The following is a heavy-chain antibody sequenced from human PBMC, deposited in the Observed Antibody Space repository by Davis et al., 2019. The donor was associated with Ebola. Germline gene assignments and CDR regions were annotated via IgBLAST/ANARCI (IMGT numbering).Heavy chain of an antibody. CDR3: AKAAAAGTGVFDY. CDR2: VNPYSGHT. CDR1: GYIFSNYD. J-gene: IGHJ4*02. Sequence: ASVKVSCKASGYIFSNYDINWVRQASGQGLEWMGWVNPYSGHTGYVEKFKGRVTMTGDPSISTAYMELSSLRAEDTALYYCAKAAAAGTGVFDYWGQGTLVTVSS. D-gene: IGHD6-13*01. V-gene: IGHV1-8*01.